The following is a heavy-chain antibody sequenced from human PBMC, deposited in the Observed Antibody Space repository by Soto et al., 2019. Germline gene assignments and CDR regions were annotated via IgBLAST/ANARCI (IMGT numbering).Heavy chain of an antibody. D-gene: IGHD5-12*01. J-gene: IGHJ3*02. Sequence: PGGSLRLSCAASGFTFSSYAMHWVRQAPGKGLEWVAVISYDGSNKYYADSVKGRFTISRDNSKNTLYLQMNSLRAEDTAVYYCARPRLGGFAFDIWGQGTMVTVS. V-gene: IGHV3-30-3*01. CDR3: ARPRLGGFAFDI. CDR2: ISYDGSNK. CDR1: GFTFSSYA.